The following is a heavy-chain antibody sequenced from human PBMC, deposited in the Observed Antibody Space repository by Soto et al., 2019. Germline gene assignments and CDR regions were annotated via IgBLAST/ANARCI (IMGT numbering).Heavy chain of an antibody. Sequence: ASVKVSCKASGYTFTGYYMHWVRQAPGQGLEWMGWINPNSGGTNYAQKFQGWVTMTRDTSISTAYMELSRLRSDDTAVYYCAREKGGYSGYDHYYYYGMDVWGQGTTVTVSS. CDR3: AREKGGYSGYDHYYYYGMDV. CDR2: INPNSGGT. CDR1: GYTFTGYY. J-gene: IGHJ6*02. V-gene: IGHV1-2*04. D-gene: IGHD5-12*01.